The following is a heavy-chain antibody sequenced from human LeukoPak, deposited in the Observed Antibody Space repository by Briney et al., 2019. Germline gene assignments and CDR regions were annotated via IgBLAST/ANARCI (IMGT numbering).Heavy chain of an antibody. Sequence: PSETLSLTCTVSGGSISSGDYYWTWIRQPPGKGLEWMGYIFYSGSMYYNPSLKSRLTISVDTSKNQFSLRLSSVTAADTAVYYCARDPRYGLGNDYWGQGTLVTVSS. J-gene: IGHJ4*02. CDR3: ARDPRYGLGNDY. CDR1: GGSISSGDYY. V-gene: IGHV4-30-4*01. CDR2: IFYSGSM. D-gene: IGHD3/OR15-3a*01.